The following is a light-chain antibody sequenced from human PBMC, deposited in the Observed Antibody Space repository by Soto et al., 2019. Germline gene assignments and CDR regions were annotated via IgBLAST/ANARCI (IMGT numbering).Light chain of an antibody. CDR2: DAS. Sequence: EIVLKQSPATLSLSPGERANISCRASQSVTTYLAWYQQKPGQAPRLLIYDASNRATGIPARFSGSGSGTDFTLTISSLEPEDFAVYYCQQRTNWPITFGQGTRLEIK. V-gene: IGKV3-11*01. J-gene: IGKJ5*01. CDR3: QQRTNWPIT. CDR1: QSVTTY.